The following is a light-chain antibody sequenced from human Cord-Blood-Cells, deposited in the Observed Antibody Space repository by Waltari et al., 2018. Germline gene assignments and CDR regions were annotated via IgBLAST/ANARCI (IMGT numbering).Light chain of an antibody. J-gene: IGLJ3*02. Sequence: QSVLTQPPSVSGAPGPRVTISCPGSSSNIGAGYAVHWYQQLPGTAPKLLIYGNSNRPSGVPDRFSGSKSGTSASLAITGLQAEDEADYYCQSYDSSLSDWVFGGGTKLTVL. CDR1: SSNIGAGYA. CDR3: QSYDSSLSDWV. V-gene: IGLV1-40*01. CDR2: GNS.